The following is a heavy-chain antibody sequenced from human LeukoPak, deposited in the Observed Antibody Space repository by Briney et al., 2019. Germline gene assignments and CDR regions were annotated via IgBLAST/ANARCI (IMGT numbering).Heavy chain of an antibody. CDR3: AKGSSGGRPYYFDY. V-gene: IGHV3-23*01. J-gene: IGHJ4*02. CDR1: GFTFRNYA. D-gene: IGHD3-22*01. Sequence: GGSLRLSCVASGFTFRNYAMSWVRQSPGKGLEWISAISNDGVYTFHADSVKGRLTISRDNSKNTLYLQMDSLRAEDTAIYYCAKGSSGGRPYYFDYWGQGTLVTVSS. CDR2: ISNDGVYT.